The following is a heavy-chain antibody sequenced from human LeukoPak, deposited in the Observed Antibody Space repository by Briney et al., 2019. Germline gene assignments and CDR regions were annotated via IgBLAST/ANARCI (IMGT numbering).Heavy chain of an antibody. J-gene: IGHJ4*02. CDR2: INPNSGGT. D-gene: IGHD2-2*01. V-gene: IGHV1-2*02. Sequence: GASVKVSCKASGYTFTGYYMHWVRQAPGQGLEWMGWINPNSGGTNYAQKFQGRVTMTRDTSISTAYMELSRLRSDDTAVYYCARDDCSSTSCLDYWGQGTLVTVSS. CDR3: ARDDCSSTSCLDY. CDR1: GYTFTGYY.